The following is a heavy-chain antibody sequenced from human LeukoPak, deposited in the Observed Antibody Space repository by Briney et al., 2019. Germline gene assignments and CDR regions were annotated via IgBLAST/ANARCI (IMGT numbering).Heavy chain of an antibody. V-gene: IGHV3-7*01. Sequence: GGSLRLSCAASGFTFNRYWMSWVRQAPGKGLQWVANIKQDGSAKYYVDSVKGRFTISRDNAKNSLYLQMNSLRAEDTAVYYCASSGYSYADFDYWGQGTLVTVSS. CDR1: GFTFNRYW. CDR3: ASSGYSYADFDY. CDR2: IKQDGSAK. D-gene: IGHD5-18*01. J-gene: IGHJ4*02.